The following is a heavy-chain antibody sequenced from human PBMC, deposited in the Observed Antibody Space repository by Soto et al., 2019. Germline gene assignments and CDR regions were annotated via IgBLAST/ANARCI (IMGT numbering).Heavy chain of an antibody. Sequence: GESLKISCKGSGYSFTSDWISWVRQMPGKGLEWMGRIDPSDSYTNYSPSFQGHVTISAGKSISTAYLQWSSLKASDTAMYYCARHSGNYFRSQYYFDYWGQGILVTV. CDR2: IDPSDSYT. CDR1: GYSFTSDW. V-gene: IGHV5-10-1*01. D-gene: IGHD1-26*01. CDR3: ARHSGNYFRSQYYFDY. J-gene: IGHJ4*02.